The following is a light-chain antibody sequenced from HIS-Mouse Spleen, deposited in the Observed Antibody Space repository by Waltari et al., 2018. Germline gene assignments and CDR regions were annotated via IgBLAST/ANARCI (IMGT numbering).Light chain of an antibody. Sequence: SYVLTQPPSVSVAPGKTARITWWGNNIGSKSVHWYQQKPGQAPELVVYDESDRASGIPERFSGSNSGNTATLTISRVEAGDEADYYCQVWDSSSDHVVFGGGTKLTVL. CDR3: QVWDSSSDHVV. V-gene: IGLV3-21*03. CDR2: DES. CDR1: NIGSKS. J-gene: IGLJ2*01.